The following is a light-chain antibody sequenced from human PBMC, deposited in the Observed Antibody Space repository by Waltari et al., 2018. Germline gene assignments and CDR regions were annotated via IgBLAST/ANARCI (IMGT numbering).Light chain of an antibody. CDR3: QHYYSCPRT. Sequence: DIQMTQSPSSLSASVGDRVTITCRASQSISSYLNWYQQKPGKAPKLLIYAASSLQSGVPSRFSGSGSGTDFTLTISCLQSEDFATYYCQHYYSCPRTFGQGTKVEIK. CDR2: AAS. CDR1: QSISSY. V-gene: IGKV1-39*01. J-gene: IGKJ1*01.